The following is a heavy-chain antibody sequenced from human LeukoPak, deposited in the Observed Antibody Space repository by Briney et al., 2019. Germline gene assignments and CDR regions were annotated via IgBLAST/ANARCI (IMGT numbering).Heavy chain of an antibody. D-gene: IGHD5-24*01. J-gene: IGHJ4*02. V-gene: IGHV3-43*02. CDR2: ISGDAGST. CDR3: AKDIYRGLDMATRPDY. CDR1: GFTFDDYA. Sequence: GGSLRLSCAASGFTFDDYAMHWVRQARGKGLEWVSLISGDAGSTYYADSVKGRFTISRDDSKNSLYLQMNSLRTEDTAFYYCAKDIYRGLDMATRPDYWGQGTLVTVSS.